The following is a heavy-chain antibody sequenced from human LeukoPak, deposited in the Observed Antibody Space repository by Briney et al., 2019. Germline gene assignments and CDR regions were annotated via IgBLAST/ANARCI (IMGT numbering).Heavy chain of an antibody. CDR1: GYTFTYYW. D-gene: IGHD3-22*01. CDR2: IYPGDSDT. Sequence: PGEALKISCKGSGYTFTYYWIAWLRQMPGKGLEWMGIIYPGDSDTRYSPSFQGQVTISADKSISTAYLQWSSLKASDTAMYYCARLNTSSGSLLSYYYGMDVWGQGTTVTVSS. J-gene: IGHJ6*02. CDR3: ARLNTSSGSLLSYYYGMDV. V-gene: IGHV5-51*01.